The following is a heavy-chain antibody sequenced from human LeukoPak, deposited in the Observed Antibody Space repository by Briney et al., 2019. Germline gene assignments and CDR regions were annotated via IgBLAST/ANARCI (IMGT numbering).Heavy chain of an antibody. CDR3: AKHMTGTKSSDY. J-gene: IGHJ4*02. CDR2: ITDSGGGT. V-gene: IGHV3-23*01. CDR1: GFTFSNYG. D-gene: IGHD1-7*01. Sequence: GGSLRLSCAASGFTFSNYGMSWVRQAPGKGLEGVSAITDSGGGTYYADSVKGRFTISRDNSENTLYLQMNSLRAEDTAVYYCAKHMTGTKSSDYWGQGALATVSS.